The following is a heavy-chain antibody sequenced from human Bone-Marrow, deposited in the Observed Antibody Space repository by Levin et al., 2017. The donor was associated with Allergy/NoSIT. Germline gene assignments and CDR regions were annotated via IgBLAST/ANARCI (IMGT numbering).Heavy chain of an antibody. J-gene: IGHJ5*02. V-gene: IGHV3-23*03. CDR3: RAQVVPTDNWFDP. D-gene: IGHD1-26*01. CDR1: GFTFSNYA. CDR2: IDDSGTIT. Sequence: GASVKVSCAASGFTFSNYAMSWVRQAPGRGLEWVSIIDDSGTITHYADSVKGRFTISRDNSKNTLYVQMNSLRVEDTAVYYCRAQVVPTDNWFDPWGQGTLVTVSS.